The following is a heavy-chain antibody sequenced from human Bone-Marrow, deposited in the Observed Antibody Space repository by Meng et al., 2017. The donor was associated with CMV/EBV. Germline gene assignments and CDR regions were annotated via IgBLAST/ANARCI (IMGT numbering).Heavy chain of an antibody. J-gene: IGHJ4*02. Sequence: QVKLVQSGPEVKKPGASVKVSCKASGYTFTSYGISWVRQAPGQGLHWMAWINAYNGNTNYAQKFQGRVTMTTDTSTSTAYMELRSLRSDDTAVYYCARGGQQLVLGHFDYWGQGTLVTVSS. V-gene: IGHV1-18*01. CDR1: GYTFTSYG. CDR3: ARGGQQLVLGHFDY. CDR2: INAYNGNT. D-gene: IGHD6-13*01.